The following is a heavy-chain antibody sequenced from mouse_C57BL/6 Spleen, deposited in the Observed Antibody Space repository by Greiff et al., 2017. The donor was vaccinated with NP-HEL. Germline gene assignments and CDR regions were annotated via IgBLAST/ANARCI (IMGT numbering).Heavy chain of an antibody. CDR1: GYTFTSYW. CDR2: IYPGSGST. Sequence: QVQLQQPGAELVKPGASVKMSCKASGYTFTSYWITWVKQRPGQGLEWIGDIYPGSGSTNYNEKFKSKATLTVDTSSSTAYMQLSSLTSEDSAVYYCESPPSRLREWFAYWGQGTLVTVSA. CDR3: ESPPSRLREWFAY. D-gene: IGHD3-2*02. V-gene: IGHV1-55*01. J-gene: IGHJ3*01.